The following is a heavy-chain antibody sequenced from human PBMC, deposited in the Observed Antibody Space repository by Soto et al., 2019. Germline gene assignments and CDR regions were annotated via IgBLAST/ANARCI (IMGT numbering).Heavy chain of an antibody. J-gene: IGHJ6*02. CDR3: AKDRGSGLYYYYYYGMDV. V-gene: IGHV3-30*18. Sequence: QVQLVESGGGVVQPGRSLRLSCAASGFTFSSYGMHWVRQAPGKGLEWVAVISYDGSNKYYADSVKGRFTISRDNSKNTLYLQMNNLTADDTAVYYCAKDRGSGLYYYYYYGMDVWGQGTTVTVSS. CDR1: GFTFSSYG. D-gene: IGHD3-10*01. CDR2: ISYDGSNK.